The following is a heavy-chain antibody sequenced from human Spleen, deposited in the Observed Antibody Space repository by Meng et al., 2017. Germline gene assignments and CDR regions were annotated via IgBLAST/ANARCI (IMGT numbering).Heavy chain of an antibody. J-gene: IGHJ4*02. V-gene: IGHV3-23*01. CDR1: GFTFSSYA. CDR3: VTDRRVCSAGVGCYSDYFDK. D-gene: IGHD2-15*01. Sequence: GESLKISCAASGFTFSSYAMSWVRQAPGKGLEWVSAISGSGGSTYYADSVKGRFTISRDNSKNTLYLQMNSLRGDDTSVYYCVTDRRVCSAGVGCYSDYFDKWGQGTVVTVSS. CDR2: ISGSGGST.